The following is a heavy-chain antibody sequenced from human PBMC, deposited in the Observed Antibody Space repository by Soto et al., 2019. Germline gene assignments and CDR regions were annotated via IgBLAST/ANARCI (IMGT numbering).Heavy chain of an antibody. D-gene: IGHD1-7*01. CDR2: MSGSSSTT. CDR3: AKNQERELPRVIDF. CDR1: GLTFSNYA. Sequence: LRLSCATSGLTFSNYAMSWVRQAPGGGLEWVSSMSGSSSTTYYADSVRGRFTISRDRSKNTLYLQMSSLRAEDTALYYCAKNQERELPRVIDFWGQGXLVTVSS. V-gene: IGHV3-23*01. J-gene: IGHJ4*02.